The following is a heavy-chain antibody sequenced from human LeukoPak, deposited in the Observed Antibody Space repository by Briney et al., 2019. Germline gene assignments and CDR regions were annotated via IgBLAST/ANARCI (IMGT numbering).Heavy chain of an antibody. D-gene: IGHD3-22*01. CDR3: ARDFYYDSSGYNYFDY. CDR1: GGTFSSYA. J-gene: IGHJ4*02. Sequence: SVKVSCKASGGTFSSYAISWVRQAPGQGLEWMGGIIPIFGTANYAQKFQGRVTITADESTSTAYMELSSLRSEDTAVYYCARDFYYDSSGYNYFDYWGQGTLVTVSS. CDR2: IIPIFGTA. V-gene: IGHV1-69*13.